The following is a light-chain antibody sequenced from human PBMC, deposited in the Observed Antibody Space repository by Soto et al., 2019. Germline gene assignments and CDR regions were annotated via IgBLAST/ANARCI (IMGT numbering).Light chain of an antibody. CDR2: GAS. J-gene: IGKJ3*01. CDR3: QQSYTLPRT. Sequence: DIQMTQSPSSLSASVGDRVTINCRASQTISSYLNWYQQKPGKAPKLLIYGASAFQSGVPSSFSGSGSGTDFTLTIRSLQPDDFATYYCQQSYTLPRTFGPGTKVDIK. CDR1: QTISSY. V-gene: IGKV1-39*01.